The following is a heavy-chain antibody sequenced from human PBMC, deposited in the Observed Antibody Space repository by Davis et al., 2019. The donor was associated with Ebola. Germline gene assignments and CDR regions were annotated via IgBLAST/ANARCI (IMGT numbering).Heavy chain of an antibody. CDR2: FHHIGHT. Sequence: SQTLSPTCPLHGASFSGYYWSWIRQLPGKWLEWIGAFHHIGHTNSNPSLKSRATISVDTPKNQSSLKLSSVNAADTAVDYCARGRRYSYGPPRDWGQGTLVTVSS. D-gene: IGHD5-18*01. CDR3: ARGRRYSYGPPRD. CDR1: GASFSGYY. J-gene: IGHJ4*02. V-gene: IGHV4-34*01.